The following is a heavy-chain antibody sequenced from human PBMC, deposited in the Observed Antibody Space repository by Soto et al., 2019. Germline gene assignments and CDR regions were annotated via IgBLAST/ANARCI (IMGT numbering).Heavy chain of an antibody. CDR2: IYYDGNNK. V-gene: IGHV3-33*01. J-gene: IGHJ4*02. Sequence: ESGGGVVQPGRSLRLSCAASGFTFSAYGMHWVRQAPGKGLEWLAMIYYDGNNKYYADSVEGRFTISRDNSKNTLYLQMSSLRAEDTAVYYCARVGGTVTSDYWGQGTLVTVPS. CDR1: GFTFSAYG. D-gene: IGHD4-17*01. CDR3: ARVGGTVTSDY.